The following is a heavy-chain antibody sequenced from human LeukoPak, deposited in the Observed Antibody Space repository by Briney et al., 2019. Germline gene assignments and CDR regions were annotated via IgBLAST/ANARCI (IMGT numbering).Heavy chain of an antibody. J-gene: IGHJ3*01. CDR2: IDDPTTV. CDR1: GFKFNLYA. V-gene: IGHV3-23*01. D-gene: IGHD1-14*01. Sequence: GGPLRLSCATSGFKFNLYAMTWVRQAPGKGLEWVSTIDDPTTVYYADSVRGRFTISRDNSKSTLFLQLNSLRSDDTALYFCAKDAISGNARYDSFDVWGQGT. CDR3: AKDAISGNARYDSFDV.